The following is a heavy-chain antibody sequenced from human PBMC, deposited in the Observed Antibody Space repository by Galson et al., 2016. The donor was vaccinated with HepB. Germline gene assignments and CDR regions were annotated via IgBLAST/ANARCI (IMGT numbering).Heavy chain of an antibody. Sequence: SLRLSCAASGFTFSNYGMTWVRQAPGKGLEVVSSISRSGDSTDYADSVKGRFTISRDNSKNTLSLQMNSLRAEDTAVYYCVQGHTAPAVWGKGTTVTVSS. CDR1: GFTFSNYG. CDR3: VQGHTAPAV. J-gene: IGHJ6*04. V-gene: IGHV3-23*01. CDR2: ISRSGDST.